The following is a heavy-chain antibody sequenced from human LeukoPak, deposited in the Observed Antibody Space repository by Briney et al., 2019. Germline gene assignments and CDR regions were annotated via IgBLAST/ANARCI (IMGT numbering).Heavy chain of an antibody. CDR2: ISWDGGST. Sequence: GGSLRLSCAASGFTFDDYAMHWVRQAPGKGLEWVSLISWDGGSTYYADSVKGRFTISRDNSKNSLYLQMNSLRAEDTALYYCAKDHVIGYSSSRYFDYWGQGTLVTVSS. J-gene: IGHJ4*02. D-gene: IGHD6-13*01. CDR1: GFTFDDYA. V-gene: IGHV3-43D*03. CDR3: AKDHVIGYSSSRYFDY.